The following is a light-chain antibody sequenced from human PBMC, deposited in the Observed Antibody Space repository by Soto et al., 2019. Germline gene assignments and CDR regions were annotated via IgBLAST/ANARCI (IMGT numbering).Light chain of an antibody. Sequence: EIVMTQSPATLSVSPGERATLSCRASQSVSSNLAWYQQKPGQAPRLLIYGASTRATGIPARFSGSGSETEFTLTISIRQSEDFEVYYCQQYNNWPPWTFGQGTKVDSK. V-gene: IGKV3-15*01. CDR2: GAS. CDR3: QQYNNWPPWT. J-gene: IGKJ1*01. CDR1: QSVSSN.